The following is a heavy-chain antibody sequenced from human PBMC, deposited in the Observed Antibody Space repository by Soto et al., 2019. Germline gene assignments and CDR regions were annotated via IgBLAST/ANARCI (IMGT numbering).Heavy chain of an antibody. CDR2: ISDYGRI. J-gene: IGHJ4*02. CDR1: RFTFGNYL. D-gene: IGHD1-1*01. Sequence: PGGSPRLSCAASRFTFGNYLMHCVRQAPGKGLVWVSRISDYGRINYADSVKDRFIISRDDARSELYLQLNDLRVEDTATYYCARGGLEPFDHWGQGALVTVSS. CDR3: ARGGLEPFDH. V-gene: IGHV3-74*01.